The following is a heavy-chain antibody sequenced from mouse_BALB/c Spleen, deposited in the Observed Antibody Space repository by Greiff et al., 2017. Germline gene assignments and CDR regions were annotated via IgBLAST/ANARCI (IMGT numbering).Heavy chain of an antibody. CDR1: GFTFSSFG. D-gene: IGHD2-3*01. CDR2: ISSGSSTI. Sequence: EVKLMESGGGLVQPGGSRKLSCAASGFTFSSFGMHWVRQAPEKGLEWVAYISSGSSTIYYADTVKGRFTISRDKPKNTLFLQMTRLRSEDTAMYYWARRRWRDDAMDYGGQETCVTVSS. J-gene: IGHJ4*01. V-gene: IGHV5-17*02. CDR3: ARRRWRDDAMDY.